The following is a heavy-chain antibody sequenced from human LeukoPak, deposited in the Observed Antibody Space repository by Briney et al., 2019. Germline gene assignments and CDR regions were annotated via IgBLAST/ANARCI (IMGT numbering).Heavy chain of an antibody. CDR3: ARGLRAYYYYGMDV. CDR2: ISSNGGST. V-gene: IGHV3-64*02. Sequence: PGGSLRLSCSASGFTFSSYAMHWVRQAPGEGLEYVSAISSNGGSTYYADSMKGRFTISRDNSKNTLFLQMGSLRVEDMAVYYCARGLRAYYYYGMDVWGQGTTVTVSS. CDR1: GFTFSSYA. D-gene: IGHD3-3*01. J-gene: IGHJ6*02.